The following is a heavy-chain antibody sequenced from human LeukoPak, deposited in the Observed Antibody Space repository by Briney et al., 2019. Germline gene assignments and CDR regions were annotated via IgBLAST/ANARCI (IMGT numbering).Heavy chain of an antibody. CDR3: ARDSEEAGFDY. Sequence: PSETLSLTCTVSGGSISSYYWSWIRQPPGKGLEWIGYIYYSGSTNYNPSLKSRVTISVDTSKNQFTLKLSAVTAADTAVSYCARDSEEAGFDYWGQGTLVTVSS. J-gene: IGHJ4*02. D-gene: IGHD3-10*01. V-gene: IGHV4-59*12. CDR1: GGSISSYY. CDR2: IYYSGST.